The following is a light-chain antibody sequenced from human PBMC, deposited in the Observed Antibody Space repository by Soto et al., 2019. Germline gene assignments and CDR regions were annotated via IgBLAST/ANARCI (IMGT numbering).Light chain of an antibody. CDR3: QQYNNWPQT. CDR1: QSVSSN. Sequence: EIVLTQSRGTLSLSPGERATLSCRASQSVSSNLAWYQQKPGQAPRLLIYGASTRATGIPARFSGSGSGTEFTLTISSLQSEDFAVYYCQQYNNWPQTFGQGTKVDIK. CDR2: GAS. J-gene: IGKJ1*01. V-gene: IGKV3-15*01.